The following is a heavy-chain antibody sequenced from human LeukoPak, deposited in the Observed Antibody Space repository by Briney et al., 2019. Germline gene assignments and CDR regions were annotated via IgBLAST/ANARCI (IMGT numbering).Heavy chain of an antibody. CDR2: TYYRSKWYN. Sequence: SQTLSLTFAISGDGVSSNSAAWNWIRQSPSRGLEWLRRTYYRSKWYNDYAVSVKSRITINPDTSKNQFSLQLNSVTPEDTAVYYCAMGSSSGVSYYFDYWGQGTLVTVSS. D-gene: IGHD6-6*01. J-gene: IGHJ4*02. CDR3: AMGSSSGVSYYFDY. CDR1: GDGVSSNSAA. V-gene: IGHV6-1*01.